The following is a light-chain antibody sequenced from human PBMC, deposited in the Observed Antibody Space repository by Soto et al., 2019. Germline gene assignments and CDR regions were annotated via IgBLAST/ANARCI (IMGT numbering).Light chain of an antibody. CDR3: SAYAPTSSYV. CDR2: DIS. CDR1: SSDVGAYKY. Sequence: QSALPQPASVSGSPGQSITISCTGTSSDVGAYKYVSWYQQLPGKAPKLMIFDISNRPSGMSSRFSGSKSGNTASLTISGLQAEDEADYYCSAYAPTSSYVVGTGTKLTVL. V-gene: IGLV2-14*03. J-gene: IGLJ1*01.